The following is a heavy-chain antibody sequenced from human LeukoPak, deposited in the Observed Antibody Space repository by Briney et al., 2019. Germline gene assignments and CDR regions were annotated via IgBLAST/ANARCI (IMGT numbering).Heavy chain of an antibody. CDR3: ARDRNWNDAFDI. CDR1: GFSISNYW. CDR2: INSDGTST. J-gene: IGHJ3*02. Sequence: GGSLRLSCAASGFSISNYWMHWVRQGPGKGLVWVSRINSDGTSTSYADSVKGRFTISRDNAKNTLYLQMNSLRDEDTAVYYCARDRNWNDAFDIWGQGTMVTISS. D-gene: IGHD1-1*01. V-gene: IGHV3-74*01.